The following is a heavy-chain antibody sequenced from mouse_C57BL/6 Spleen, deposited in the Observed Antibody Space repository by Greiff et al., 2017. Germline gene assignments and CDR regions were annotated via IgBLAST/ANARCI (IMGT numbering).Heavy chain of an antibody. CDR1: GYAFSSSW. CDR2: IYPGDGDT. V-gene: IGHV1-82*01. D-gene: IGHD1-1*01. CDR3: ARTVVAKDYAMDY. Sequence: VQLQESGPELVKPGASVKISCKASGYAFSSSWMNWVKQRPGKGLEWIGRIYPGDGDTNYNGKFKGKATLTADKSSSTAYMQLSSLTSEDSAVYFCARTVVAKDYAMDYWGQGTSVTVSS. J-gene: IGHJ4*01.